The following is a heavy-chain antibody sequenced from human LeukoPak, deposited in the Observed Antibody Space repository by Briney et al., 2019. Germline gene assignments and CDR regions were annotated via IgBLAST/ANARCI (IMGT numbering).Heavy chain of an antibody. D-gene: IGHD3-9*01. CDR2: ISWNSGSI. Sequence: GGSLRLSCAASGFTFSNYWMTWVRQAPGKGLEWVSGISWNSGSIGYADSVKGRFTISRDNAKNSLYLQMNSLRAEDMALYYCAKDSSYDISHMDVWGKGTTVTVSS. CDR1: GFTFSNYW. V-gene: IGHV3-9*03. CDR3: AKDSSYDISHMDV. J-gene: IGHJ6*03.